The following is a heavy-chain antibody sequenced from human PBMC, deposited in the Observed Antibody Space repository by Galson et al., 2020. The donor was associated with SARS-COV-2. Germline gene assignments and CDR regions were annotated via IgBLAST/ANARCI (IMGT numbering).Heavy chain of an antibody. J-gene: IGHJ4*01. V-gene: IGHV4-39*07. CDR3: ARVTSGAQPYYFDY. CDR2: VYYSGDT. Sequence: SETLSLTCTVSGGSIRDTTYFWGWIRQSPGKGLEWIGSVYYSGDTFYNPSLKSRLTLSIDTSKNQFSLKLTSVTAADTAVYYCARVTSGAQPYYFDYWGQGTLVAVSS. D-gene: IGHD3-10*01. CDR1: GGSIRDTTYF.